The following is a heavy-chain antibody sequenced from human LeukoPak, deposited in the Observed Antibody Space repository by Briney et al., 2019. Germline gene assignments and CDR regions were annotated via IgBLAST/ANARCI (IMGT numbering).Heavy chain of an antibody. J-gene: IGHJ4*02. V-gene: IGHV3-7*01. D-gene: IGHD2-15*01. CDR3: ARDTDFEGYCSGGSCYPQNPFDY. CDR2: IKQDGSEK. CDR1: GFTFSSYW. Sequence: GGSLRLSCAAPGFTFSSYWMSWVRQAPGKGLEWVANIKQDGSEKYYVDSVKGRFTISRDNAKNSLYLQMNSLRAEDTAVYYCARDTDFEGYCSGGSCYPQNPFDYWGQGTLVTVSS.